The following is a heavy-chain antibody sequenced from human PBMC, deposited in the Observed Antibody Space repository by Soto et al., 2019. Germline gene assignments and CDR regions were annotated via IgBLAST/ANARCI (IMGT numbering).Heavy chain of an antibody. CDR3: ARDDMVRGVMPDY. CDR1: GFTFSSYG. CDR2: IWYDGSNK. J-gene: IGHJ4*02. Sequence: QVQLVESGGGVVQPGRSLRLSCAASGFTFSSYGMHWVRQAPGKGLEWVAVIWYDGSNKYYADSVKGRFTISRDNSKNTLYLQMNSLRAEDTAVYYCARDDMVRGVMPDYWGQGTLVTVSS. D-gene: IGHD3-10*01. V-gene: IGHV3-33*01.